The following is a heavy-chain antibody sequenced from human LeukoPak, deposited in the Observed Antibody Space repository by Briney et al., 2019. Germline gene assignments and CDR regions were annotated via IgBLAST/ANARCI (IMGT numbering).Heavy chain of an antibody. Sequence: SETLSLTCAVYGGSFSGYYWSWIRQPPGKGLEWIGEINHSGSTNYNPSLKSRVTISVDTSKNQFSLKLTSVTAADTAVYYCARGRTQLQLRGFYYGMDVWGQETTVTVSS. CDR2: INHSGST. CDR1: GGSFSGYY. J-gene: IGHJ6*02. V-gene: IGHV4-34*01. CDR3: ARGRTQLQLRGFYYGMDV. D-gene: IGHD5-18*01.